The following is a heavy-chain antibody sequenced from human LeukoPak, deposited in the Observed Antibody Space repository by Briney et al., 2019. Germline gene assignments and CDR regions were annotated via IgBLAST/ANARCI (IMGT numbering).Heavy chain of an antibody. D-gene: IGHD2-15*01. J-gene: IGHJ6*02. CDR2: INWNGGST. V-gene: IGHV3-20*04. CDR3: ASLVAATLSFYGMDV. CDR1: GFTFDDYG. Sequence: GGSLRLSCAASGFTFDDYGMSWVRQAPGKGLEWVSGINWNGGSTGYADSVKGRFTISRDNSKNTLYLQMNSLRAEDTAVYYCASLVAATLSFYGMDVWGQGTTVTVSS.